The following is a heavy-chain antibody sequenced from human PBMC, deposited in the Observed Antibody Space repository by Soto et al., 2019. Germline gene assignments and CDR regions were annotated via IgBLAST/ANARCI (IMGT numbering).Heavy chain of an antibody. J-gene: IGHJ4*02. CDR1: GDSFSTAV. Sequence: QVQLVQSAAEVKKPGSSVTVTCQSSGDSFSTAVFNWVRQAPGQGLEWVGRIIPQLGITNYARHLQTRVRMAADRPTSTASMELDNLQSGDTAVYYCARASRGTGYSHPFEHWGQGTLVTVSS. CDR2: IIPQLGIT. D-gene: IGHD3-22*01. CDR3: ARASRGTGYSHPFEH. V-gene: IGHV1-69*04.